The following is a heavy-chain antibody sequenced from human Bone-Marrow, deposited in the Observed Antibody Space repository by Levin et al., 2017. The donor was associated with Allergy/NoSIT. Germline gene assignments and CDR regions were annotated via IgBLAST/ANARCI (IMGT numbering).Heavy chain of an antibody. CDR3: ARDQEAAQDGLYYYYYMDV. CDR1: GFTFSSYS. V-gene: IGHV3-21*01. D-gene: IGHD6-13*01. Sequence: RSGGSLRLSCAASGFTFSSYSMNWVRQAPGKGLEWVSSISSSSSYIYYADSVKGRFTISRDNAKNSLYLQMNSLRAEDTAVYYCARDQEAAQDGLYYYYYMDVWGKGTTVTVSS. CDR2: ISSSSSYI. J-gene: IGHJ6*03.